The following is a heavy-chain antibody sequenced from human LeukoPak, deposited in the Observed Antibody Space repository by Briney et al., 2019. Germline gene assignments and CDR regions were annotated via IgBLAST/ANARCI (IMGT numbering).Heavy chain of an antibody. CDR2: MIPIRGIA. J-gene: IGHJ6*04. V-gene: IGHV1-69*04. Sequence: AVKVTFKASGCTFSCYAISWVRQPPAQGLEWVGSMIPIRGIANCAQKFQGRVTITADKSTSTAYMELSSLRSEDTAVYYCARGGNSGDYYYYYGMDVWGEGTTVTVSS. CDR1: GCTFSCYA. D-gene: IGHD4-23*01. CDR3: ARGGNSGDYYYYYGMDV.